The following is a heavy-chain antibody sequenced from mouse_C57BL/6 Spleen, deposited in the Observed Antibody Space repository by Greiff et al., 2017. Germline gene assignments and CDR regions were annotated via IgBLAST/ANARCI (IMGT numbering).Heavy chain of an antibody. J-gene: IGHJ2*01. V-gene: IGHV5-4*01. Sequence: DVHLVESGGGLVKPGGSLKLSCAASGFTFSSYAMSWVRQTPEKRLEWVATISDGGSYTYYPDNVKGRFTISRDNAKNNLYLQMSHLKSEDTAMXYCARDEGSPYYFDYWGQGTTLTVSS. CDR2: ISDGGSYT. CDR1: GFTFSSYA. CDR3: ARDEGSPYYFDY.